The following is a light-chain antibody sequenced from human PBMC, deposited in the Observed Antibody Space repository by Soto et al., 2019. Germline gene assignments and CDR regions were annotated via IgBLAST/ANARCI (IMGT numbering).Light chain of an antibody. CDR3: QQYNKWPPLT. V-gene: IGKV3D-15*01. CDR2: AES. Sequence: EVVMTQSPATLSVSPGESVTLSCRASQNVFSNLAWYQQKPGQPPRLLIYAESTRASGVPARFSGSGSGTESTLTISSLQSEDVGVYYCQQYNKWPPLTFGGGTK. J-gene: IGKJ4*01. CDR1: QNVFSN.